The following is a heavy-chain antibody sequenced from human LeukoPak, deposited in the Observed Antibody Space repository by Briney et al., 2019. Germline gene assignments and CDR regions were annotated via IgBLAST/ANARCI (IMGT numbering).Heavy chain of an antibody. D-gene: IGHD3-10*01. Sequence: GRSLRLSCAASGFTFDDYAMHWVRQAPGKGLEWVSGISWNSGSIGYADSVKGRFTISRDNAKNSLYLQMNSLRAEDMALYYCAKGSGGGDYYYYYMDVWGKGTTVTVSS. J-gene: IGHJ6*03. CDR1: GFTFDDYA. CDR3: AKGSGGGDYYYYYMDV. V-gene: IGHV3-9*03. CDR2: ISWNSGSI.